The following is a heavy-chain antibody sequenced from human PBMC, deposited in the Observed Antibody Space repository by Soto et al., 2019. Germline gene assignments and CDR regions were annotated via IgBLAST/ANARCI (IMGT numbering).Heavy chain of an antibody. V-gene: IGHV4-4*02. CDR1: GGSISSGNW. CDR3: ARSVFP. J-gene: IGHJ5*02. Sequence: SETLSLTCAVSGGSISSGNWWSWFRQSPRKGLEWIGEISHSGNTNHNPSLKSRVTISIDKSKNQFSLKLTSVTAADTAVYYCARSVFPWGQGTLVTVSS. CDR2: ISHSGNT.